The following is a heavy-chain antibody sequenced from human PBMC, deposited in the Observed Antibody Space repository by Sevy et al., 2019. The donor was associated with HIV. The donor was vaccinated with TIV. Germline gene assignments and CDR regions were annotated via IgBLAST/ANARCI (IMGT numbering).Heavy chain of an antibody. Sequence: GGSLRLSCVGSGFTFSDHELSWVRQSPGRGLEWVANVKEDGSDETYVDSVKGRFTISRDDARTSLYLQMNSLGVDDTAVYFCATRGRLNSGFTHWGQGTLVTVSS. J-gene: IGHJ4*02. CDR3: ATRGRLNSGFTH. CDR2: VKEDGSDE. V-gene: IGHV3-7*01. CDR1: GFTFSDHE. D-gene: IGHD1-26*01.